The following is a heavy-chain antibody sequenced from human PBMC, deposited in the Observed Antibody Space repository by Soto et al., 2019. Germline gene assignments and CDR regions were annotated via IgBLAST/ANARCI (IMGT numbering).Heavy chain of an antibody. CDR2: IYHSGST. CDR3: ARVKARGVNFDY. D-gene: IGHD3-10*01. CDR1: GGSISSSNW. V-gene: IGHV4-4*02. Sequence: QVQLQESGPGLVKPSGTLSLTCAVSGGSISSSNWWSWVRQPPGKGLEWIGEIYHSGSTNYNPSRISPAXNXVHXSQTQFSLKLSSVTAADTAVYYCARVKARGVNFDYWGQGTLVTVSS. J-gene: IGHJ4*02.